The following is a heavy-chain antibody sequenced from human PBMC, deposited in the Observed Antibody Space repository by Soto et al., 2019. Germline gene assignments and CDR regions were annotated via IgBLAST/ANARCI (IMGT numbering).Heavy chain of an antibody. V-gene: IGHV3-23*01. J-gene: IGHJ6*02. CDR2: ISGSGGST. Sequence: EVQLLESGGGLVQPGGSLRLSCAASGFTFSNYAMSWVRQAPGEGLEWVSGISGSGGSTYYADSVKGRFTISRYNSKNTLYLQMNSLRAEDTAVYYCAKQPYYDFWSGYNYGMDVWGQGTTVTVS. D-gene: IGHD3-3*01. CDR1: GFTFSNYA. CDR3: AKQPYYDFWSGYNYGMDV.